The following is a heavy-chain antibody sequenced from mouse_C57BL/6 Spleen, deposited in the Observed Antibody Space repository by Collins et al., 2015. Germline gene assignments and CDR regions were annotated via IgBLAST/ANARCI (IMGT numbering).Heavy chain of an antibody. V-gene: IGHV14-4*01. J-gene: IGHJ2*01. CDR1: GFNIKDDY. Sequence: EVQLQQSGAELVRPGASVKLSCTASGFNIKDDYMHWVKQRPEQGLEWIGWIDPENGDTEYASKFQGKATITADTSSNTAYLQLSSLTSEDTAVYYCTTSGVVKNWGQGTTLTVSS. CDR3: TTSGVVKN. CDR2: IDPENGDT. D-gene: IGHD1-1*02.